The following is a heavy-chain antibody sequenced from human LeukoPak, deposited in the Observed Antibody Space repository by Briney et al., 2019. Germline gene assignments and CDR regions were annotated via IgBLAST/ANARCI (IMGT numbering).Heavy chain of an antibody. J-gene: IGHJ4*02. Sequence: GASVKVSCKASGYTSTSYGISWVRQAPGQGLEWMGWISAYNGNTNYAQKLQGRVTMTTDTSTSTAYMELRSLRSDDTAVYYCAREVKVVAASYYYFDYWGQGTLVTVSS. D-gene: IGHD3-22*01. CDR1: GYTSTSYG. CDR2: ISAYNGNT. CDR3: AREVKVVAASYYYFDY. V-gene: IGHV1-18*01.